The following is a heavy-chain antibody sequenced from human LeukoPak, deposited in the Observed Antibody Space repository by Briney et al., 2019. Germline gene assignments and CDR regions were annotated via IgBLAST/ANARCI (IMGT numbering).Heavy chain of an antibody. CDR1: GYTFTVYY. J-gene: IGHJ5*02. D-gene: IGHD3-10*01. V-gene: IGHV1-2*02. CDR3: ARAPMVRGVIVWFDR. CDR2: IKPNSGGT. Sequence: ASVRVSSKASGYTFTVYYMHWVRQAPGQGREWMGWIKPNSGGTNYTQKFQGRVTMTRDTSISTAYMELSRLRSDDTAVYYCARAPMVRGVIVWFDRWGQGTLVTVSS.